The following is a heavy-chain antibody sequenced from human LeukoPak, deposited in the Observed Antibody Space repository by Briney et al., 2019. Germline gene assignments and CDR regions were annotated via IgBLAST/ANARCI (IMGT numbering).Heavy chain of an antibody. Sequence: GGSLRLSCXASGFTFNSYWMXXXRQAPXXGXXXXXXXKQXXTXKYYXXSVXGXXTXXXDNAKNSLYLEMNSLRTEDTAVYYCARDSGQHLWLLSDFDYWGQGTLVTVSS. V-gene: IGHV3-7*01. J-gene: IGHJ4*02. CDR1: GFTFNSYW. D-gene: IGHD3-3*01. CDR3: ARDSGQHLWLLSDFDY. CDR2: XKQXXTXK.